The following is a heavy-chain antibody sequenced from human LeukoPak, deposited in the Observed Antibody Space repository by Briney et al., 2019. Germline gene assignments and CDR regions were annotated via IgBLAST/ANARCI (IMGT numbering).Heavy chain of an antibody. Sequence: GGSLRLSCAASGFTFSSYSMNWVRQAPGKGLEWVSSISSSSSYIYYADSVKGRFTISRDNAKNSLYPQMNSLRAEDTAVYYCARGNRTRLDYWGQGTLVTVSS. V-gene: IGHV3-21*01. CDR3: ARGNRTRLDY. J-gene: IGHJ4*02. CDR1: GFTFSSYS. CDR2: ISSSSSYI. D-gene: IGHD1-14*01.